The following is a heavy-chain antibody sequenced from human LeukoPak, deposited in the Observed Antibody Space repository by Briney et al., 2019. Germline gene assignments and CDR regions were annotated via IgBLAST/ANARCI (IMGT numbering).Heavy chain of an antibody. J-gene: IGHJ4*02. Sequence: GASVKVSCKASGYTFTDNYMHWVRQAPGKGLEWMEWINPNSGGTNCAQKFQGRVSMTRDTSISKDYMELSRLRSDDTAVYYCAGSLGYCTSNVCYLKYWGQGTLVTVSS. CDR3: AGSLGYCTSNVCYLKY. D-gene: IGHD2-8*01. V-gene: IGHV1-2*02. CDR2: INPNSGGT. CDR1: GYTFTDNY.